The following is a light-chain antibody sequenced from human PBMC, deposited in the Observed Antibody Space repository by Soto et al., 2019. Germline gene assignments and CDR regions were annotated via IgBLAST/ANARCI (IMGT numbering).Light chain of an antibody. V-gene: IGKV3-20*01. J-gene: IGKJ4*01. CDR1: QSFSSNS. Sequence: EIVLTQSPATLSLSPGERATLSCRASQSFSSNSLGWYQQKPGQAPRLLIYAASIRATGIPDRFSGSGSGTDFTLTISRLDPEDFAIYYCQYYGSSPLTFGGGTKVEI. CDR2: AAS. CDR3: QYYGSSPLT.